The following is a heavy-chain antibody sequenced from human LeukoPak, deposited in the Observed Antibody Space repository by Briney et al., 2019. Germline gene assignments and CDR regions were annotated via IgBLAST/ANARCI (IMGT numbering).Heavy chain of an antibody. D-gene: IGHD1-26*01. CDR2: IYTSGST. CDR3: ARGARGPSRGSNWFDT. Sequence: SETLSLTCTVSGGSISSYYWSWIRQPAGKGLEWIGRIYTSGSTNYNPTLKSRVTMSVDTSKNQFSLKLSSVTAADTAVYYCARGARGPSRGSNWFDTWGQGTLVTVSS. CDR1: GGSISSYY. J-gene: IGHJ5*02. V-gene: IGHV4-4*07.